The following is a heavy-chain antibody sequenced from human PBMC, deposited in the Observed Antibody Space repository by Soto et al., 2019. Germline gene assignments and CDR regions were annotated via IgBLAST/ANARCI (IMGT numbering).Heavy chain of an antibody. CDR3: AREPYSSSWPDY. J-gene: IGHJ4*02. D-gene: IGHD6-13*01. CDR2: IIPILGIA. V-gene: IGHV1-69*02. CDR1: GGTFSSYT. Sequence: QVQLVQSGAEVKKPGSSVKVSCKASGGTFSSYTISWVRQAPGQGFEWMGRIIPILGIANYAQKFQGRVTITADKSTSTAYMELSSLRSEDTAVYYCAREPYSSSWPDYWGQGTLVTVSS.